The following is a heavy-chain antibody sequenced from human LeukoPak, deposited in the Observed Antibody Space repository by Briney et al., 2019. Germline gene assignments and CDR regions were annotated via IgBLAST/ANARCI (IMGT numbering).Heavy chain of an antibody. Sequence: GASVKVSCKTSGYTFINYGISWVRQAPGQGLEWMGWISRHNGNTNYALKLQGRVTMTTDTSTSTAYLELRSLRSDDTAVYYCARASGWPYYFDYWGQGTLVTVSS. CDR1: GYTFINYG. CDR2: ISRHNGNT. CDR3: ARASGWPYYFDY. V-gene: IGHV1-18*01. D-gene: IGHD6-19*01. J-gene: IGHJ4*02.